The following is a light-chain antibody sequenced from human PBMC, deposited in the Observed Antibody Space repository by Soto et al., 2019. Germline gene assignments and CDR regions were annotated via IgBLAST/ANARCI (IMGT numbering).Light chain of an antibody. J-gene: IGLJ1*01. Sequence: QSVLTQPASVSGSPGQAITVSCSGTSSDIGAHNFVSWYQQHPGKAPKLIIYEVINRPSGVSDRFSGSKSGNTAPLTISGLQSEDEADYYCNSYTTSNTFVFGSGTKVTVL. V-gene: IGLV2-14*03. CDR3: NSYTTSNTFV. CDR1: SSDIGAHNF. CDR2: EVI.